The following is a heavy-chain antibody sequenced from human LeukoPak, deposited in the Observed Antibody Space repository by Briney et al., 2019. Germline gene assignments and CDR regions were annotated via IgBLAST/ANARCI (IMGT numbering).Heavy chain of an antibody. CDR2: ISQSGNI. J-gene: IGHJ5*02. Sequence: SETLSLTCTVSGGSISSGGYYWSWIRQPPGKGLEWIGYIYHIGYISQSGNICQNPSLKSRVTISLDTSRNQFSLKLSSVTAADTAVYYCARSPLAFYDSSGYPRVWFDPWGQGTLVTVSS. CDR1: GGSISSGGYY. D-gene: IGHD3-22*01. CDR3: ARSPLAFYDSSGYPRVWFDP. V-gene: IGHV4-30-2*01.